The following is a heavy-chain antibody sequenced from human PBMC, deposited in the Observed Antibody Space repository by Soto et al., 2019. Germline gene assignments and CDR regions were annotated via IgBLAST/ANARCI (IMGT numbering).Heavy chain of an antibody. CDR2: IKEDGIVK. CDR1: GFSLRSDW. J-gene: IGHJ3*02. CDR3: GTDRWGGAFDM. V-gene: IGHV3-7*01. Sequence: PGGSLRLSCAAIGFSLRSDWMGWVRQIPGKGLEFVAKIKEDGIVKNYVDSVKGRFSISRDNDKNSLYLQMNRLRAEDTAVYYCGTDRWGGAFDMWGQGTTVTVSS. D-gene: IGHD3-10*01.